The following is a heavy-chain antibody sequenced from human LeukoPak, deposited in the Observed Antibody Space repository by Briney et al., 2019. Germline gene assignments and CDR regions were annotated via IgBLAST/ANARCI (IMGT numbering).Heavy chain of an antibody. D-gene: IGHD6-6*01. J-gene: IGHJ4*02. CDR3: ARARSSSPNFDY. CDR2: IYYSGST. Sequence: PSETLSLTCTVSGGSISSYYWSWIRQPPGKGLEWIGYIYYSGSTNYNPSLKSRVTISVDTSKNQFSLKLSSVTAADTAVYYCARARSSSPNFDYWGQGTLVTVSS. V-gene: IGHV4-59*01. CDR1: GGSISSYY.